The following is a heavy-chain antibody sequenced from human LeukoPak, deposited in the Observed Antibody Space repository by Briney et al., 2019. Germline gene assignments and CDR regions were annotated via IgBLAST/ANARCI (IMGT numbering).Heavy chain of an antibody. D-gene: IGHD2-21*02. Sequence: ASVKVSCKASGGTFSSYAISWVRQAPGQGLEWMGGIIPSFATANYAQKFQGRVTITTDESTSTAYMELSSLRSEDTAVYYCASGVVVTAIPRKNGGYYYMDVWGKGTTVTVSS. J-gene: IGHJ6*03. CDR3: ASGVVVTAIPRKNGGYYYMDV. V-gene: IGHV1-69*05. CDR2: IIPSFATA. CDR1: GGTFSSYA.